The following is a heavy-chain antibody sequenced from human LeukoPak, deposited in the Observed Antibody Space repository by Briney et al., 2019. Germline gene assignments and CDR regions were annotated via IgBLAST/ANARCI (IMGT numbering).Heavy chain of an antibody. J-gene: IGHJ6*02. CDR3: ARAMVRGVSYYYYYGMDV. Sequence: GGSLRLSCAASGFTFSSYSMNWVRQAPGKGLEWVSYISSSSSTIYYADSVKGRFTISRDNAKNSLHLQMNSLRDEDTAVYYCARAMVRGVSYYYYYGMDVWGQGTTVTVSS. CDR1: GFTFSSYS. D-gene: IGHD3-10*01. CDR2: ISSSSSTI. V-gene: IGHV3-48*02.